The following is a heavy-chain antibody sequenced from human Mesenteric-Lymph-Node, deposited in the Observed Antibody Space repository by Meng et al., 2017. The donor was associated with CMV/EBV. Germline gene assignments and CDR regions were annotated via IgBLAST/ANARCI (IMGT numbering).Heavy chain of an antibody. J-gene: IGHJ5*02. CDR2: INPKTGGR. Sequence: QVQLVQSGAEVKKPGAAVMVSCKASGYTCTDFYIPWGRQAPGQGLDWMGRINPKTGGRSYAQNFQGRVTMTRDTFINTAYMELSSLRSEDTAVYYCAGGIAAAGSRWFDPWGQGTLVTVSS. CDR1: GYTCTDFY. V-gene: IGHV1-2*06. CDR3: AGGIAAAGSRWFDP. D-gene: IGHD6-13*01.